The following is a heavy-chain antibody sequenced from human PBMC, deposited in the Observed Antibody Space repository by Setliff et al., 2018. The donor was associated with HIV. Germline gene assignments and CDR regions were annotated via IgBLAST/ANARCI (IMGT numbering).Heavy chain of an antibody. Sequence: ASVKVSCKASGYTFTTYHMHWLRQAPGQGLEWMGIINPKNRSTTYAQRFQDRVTMTSDTSTNTFYMKLSSLKSGDTAVYYCTRNLYYYASGIHFGVYWGQGTPVTVSS. J-gene: IGHJ4*02. CDR1: GYTFTTYH. V-gene: IGHV1-46*01. CDR2: INPKNRST. CDR3: TRNLYYYASGIHFGVY. D-gene: IGHD3-10*01.